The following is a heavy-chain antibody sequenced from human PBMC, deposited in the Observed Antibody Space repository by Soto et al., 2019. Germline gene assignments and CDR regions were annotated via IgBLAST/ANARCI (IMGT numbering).Heavy chain of an antibody. D-gene: IGHD2-15*01. CDR2: ISSSGSTI. Sequence: GGSLRLSCAASGFTFSSYEMNWVRQAPGKGLEWVSYISSSGSTIYYADCVKGRFTISRDNAKNSLYLQMNSLRAEDTAVYYCARDRSCSGGSCQTKYFDLWGRGTLVTASS. CDR1: GFTFSSYE. CDR3: ARDRSCSGGSCQTKYFDL. J-gene: IGHJ2*01. V-gene: IGHV3-48*03.